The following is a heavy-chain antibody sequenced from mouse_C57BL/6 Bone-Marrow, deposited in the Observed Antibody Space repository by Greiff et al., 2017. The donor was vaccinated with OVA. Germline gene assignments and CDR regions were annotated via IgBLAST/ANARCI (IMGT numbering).Heavy chain of an antibody. D-gene: IGHD2-3*01. CDR3: ARDAGDGYALAY. CDR2: SRNKANDYTT. CDR1: GFTFSDFY. J-gene: IGHJ3*01. V-gene: IGHV7-1*01. Sequence: EVNVVESGGGLVQSGRSLRLSCATSGFTFSDFYMEWVRQAPGKGLEWIAASRNKANDYTTEYSASVKGRFIVSRDTSQSILYLRMNALRAEDTAIYYCARDAGDGYALAYWGQGTLVTVSA.